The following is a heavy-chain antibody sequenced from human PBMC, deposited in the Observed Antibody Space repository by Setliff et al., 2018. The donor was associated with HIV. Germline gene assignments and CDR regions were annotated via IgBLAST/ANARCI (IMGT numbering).Heavy chain of an antibody. CDR1: GYSISSRYY. J-gene: IGHJ4*02. Sequence: PSETLSLTCAVSGYSISSRYYWGWIRQPPGKGLEWIGNIHYGGFFWYSPSLKSRVTISVDTSKNQFSLKLSSVTAADTAVYYCARPALGIGGGSRFDNWGQGTRVTVSS. D-gene: IGHD3-10*01. CDR3: ARPALGIGGGSRFDN. V-gene: IGHV4-38-2*01. CDR2: IHYGGFF.